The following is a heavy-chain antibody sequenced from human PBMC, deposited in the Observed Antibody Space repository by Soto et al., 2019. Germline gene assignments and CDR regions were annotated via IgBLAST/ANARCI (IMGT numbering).Heavy chain of an antibody. D-gene: IGHD2-2*01. CDR2: IIPIFDTA. V-gene: IGHV1-69*13. CDR3: ARHDCISSSCYYYYYGMDV. CDR1: GGTFISYA. J-gene: IGHJ6*02. Sequence: SAMVSCKASGGTFISYAISWLRQAPGQGREWMGGIIPIFDTANYAQKFQGRVTITADESTSTAYMELSSLRSEDTAVYYCARHDCISSSCYYYYYGMDVWGQGTTVTVSS.